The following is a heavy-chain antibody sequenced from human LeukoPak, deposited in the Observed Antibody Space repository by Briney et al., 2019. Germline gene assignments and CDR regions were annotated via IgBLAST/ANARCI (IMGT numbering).Heavy chain of an antibody. V-gene: IGHV3-11*01. CDR2: ISSSGSTI. J-gene: IGHJ4*02. Sequence: GGSLRLSCAASGFTFSDYYMSWIRRPPGKGLEWVSYISSSGSTIYYADSVKGRFTISRDNAKNSLYLQMNSLRAEDTAVYYCARDGYYDSSGYYFVYWGQGTLVTVSS. CDR3: ARDGYYDSSGYYFVY. CDR1: GFTFSDYY. D-gene: IGHD3-22*01.